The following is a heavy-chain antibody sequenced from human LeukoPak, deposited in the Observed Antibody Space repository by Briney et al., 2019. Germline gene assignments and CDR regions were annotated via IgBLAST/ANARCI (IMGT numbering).Heavy chain of an antibody. CDR3: ARGPTLQRVFDY. CDR2: IYYSGST. D-gene: IGHD2-15*01. V-gene: IGHV4-39*07. Sequence: SETLSLTCTVSGGSISSSSYYWGWIRQPPGKGLEWIGSIYYSGSTYYNPSLKSRVTISVDTSKNQFSLKLSSVTAADTAVYYCARGPTLQRVFDYWGQGTLVTVSS. J-gene: IGHJ4*02. CDR1: GGSISSSSYY.